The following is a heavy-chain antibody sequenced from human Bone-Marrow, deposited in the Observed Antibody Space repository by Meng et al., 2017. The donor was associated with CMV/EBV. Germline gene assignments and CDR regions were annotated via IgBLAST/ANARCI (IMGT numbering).Heavy chain of an antibody. CDR1: GFTFSSYE. CDR3: ARGGCSSTSCCSDY. D-gene: IGHD2-2*01. Sequence: GESLKISCAASGFTFSSYEMNWVRQAPGKGLEWVSYISSSGSTIYYADSVKGRFTISRDNAKNSLYLQMNSLRAEDTAVYYCARGGCSSTSCCSDYWGQGTLVTVSS. V-gene: IGHV3-48*03. J-gene: IGHJ4*02. CDR2: ISSSGSTI.